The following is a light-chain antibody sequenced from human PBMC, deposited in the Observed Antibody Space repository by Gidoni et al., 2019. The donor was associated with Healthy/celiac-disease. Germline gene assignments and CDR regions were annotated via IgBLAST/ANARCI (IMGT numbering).Light chain of an antibody. CDR1: QDISNY. V-gene: IGKV1-33*01. CDR2: DAS. Sequence: DIQMTQSPSSLSASVGDRVTITCQASQDISNYLNWYQQRPGKAPKLLIYDASNLEIGVPSRFSGSGSGTDFIFTISSLQPEDIATYYCQQYDNLPLTFGPXTKVDIK. CDR3: QQYDNLPLT. J-gene: IGKJ3*01.